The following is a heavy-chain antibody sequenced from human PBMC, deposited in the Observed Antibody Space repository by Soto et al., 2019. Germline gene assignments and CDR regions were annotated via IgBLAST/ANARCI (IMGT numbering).Heavy chain of an antibody. CDR3: ARRGRLGSYYVFDY. D-gene: IGHD1-26*01. CDR1: GGSISSYY. CDR2: IYYSGST. J-gene: IGHJ4*02. Sequence: QVQLQESGPGLVKPSETLSLTCTVSGGSISSYYWSWIRQPPGKGLEWIGYIYYSGSTNYNPSLKIQATIAVDTSKTQSSLKLSSVTAADTAVYYCARRGRLGSYYVFDYWGQGTLVTVSS. V-gene: IGHV4-59*08.